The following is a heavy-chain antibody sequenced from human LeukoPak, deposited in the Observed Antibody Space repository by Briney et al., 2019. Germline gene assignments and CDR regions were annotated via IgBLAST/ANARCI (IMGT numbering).Heavy chain of an antibody. D-gene: IGHD3-10*01. CDR2: IYYSGST. CDR1: GASISSGGYY. Sequence: SQTLSLTCTVSGASISSGGYYWSWIRQHPGKGLEWIEYIYYSGSTYYNPFLKSRVTISVDTSKNQFSLKLSSVTAADTAVYYCASEFLGGTLGMDVWGQGTTVTVSS. V-gene: IGHV4-31*03. CDR3: ASEFLGGTLGMDV. J-gene: IGHJ6*02.